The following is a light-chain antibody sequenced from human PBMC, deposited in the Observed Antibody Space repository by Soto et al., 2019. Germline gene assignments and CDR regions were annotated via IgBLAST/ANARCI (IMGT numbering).Light chain of an antibody. Sequence: QSVLTLSSSASASLGSSVKLTCTLSSGHSSYIIAWHQQQPGKAPRYLMKLEASGGYDKGSGVPDRFSGSSSGADRYLTISNLQFEDEADYFCETWDTNTWVFGGGTKLTVL. CDR3: ETWDTNTWV. CDR1: SGHSSYI. J-gene: IGLJ3*02. CDR2: LEASGGY. V-gene: IGLV4-60*02.